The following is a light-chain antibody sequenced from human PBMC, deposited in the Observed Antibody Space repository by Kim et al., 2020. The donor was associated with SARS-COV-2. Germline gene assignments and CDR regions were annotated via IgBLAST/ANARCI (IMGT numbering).Light chain of an antibody. CDR2: GAS. J-gene: IGKJ1*01. Sequence: PGERVTLSCRASQSINSKYLAWYQQKPGQAPRLLIYGASSRATGIPDRFSGSGSGTDFTLTISRLEPEDFAVYYCQQYGSSPPWTFGQGTKVEIK. CDR3: QQYGSSPPWT. CDR1: QSINSKY. V-gene: IGKV3-20*01.